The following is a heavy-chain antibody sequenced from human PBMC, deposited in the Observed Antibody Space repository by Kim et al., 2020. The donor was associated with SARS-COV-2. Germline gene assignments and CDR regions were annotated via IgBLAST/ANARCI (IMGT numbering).Heavy chain of an antibody. Sequence: TANYATKFQGRVTSTADESTGTAYMELSSLRSEDTAVYYCAISGVGYFDYWGQGTLVTVSS. CDR3: AISGVGYFDY. J-gene: IGHJ4*02. D-gene: IGHD2-2*01. V-gene: IGHV1-69*01. CDR2: TA.